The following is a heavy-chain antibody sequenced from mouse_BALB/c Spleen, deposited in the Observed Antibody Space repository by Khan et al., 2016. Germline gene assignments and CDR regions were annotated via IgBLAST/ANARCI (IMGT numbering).Heavy chain of an antibody. Sequence: VQLKEAGPGLVKPSQSLSLTCSVTGYSITSGYYWNWIRQFPGNKLEWMGYISYDGSNNYNPPLKNRISITRDTSKNQSFLKLNSVTTEDTATXCCARGGSLRLRGYFNYWGPGPTLTVSS. CDR2: ISYDGSN. V-gene: IGHV3-6*02. CDR3: ARGGSLRLRGYFNY. J-gene: IGHJ2*01. CDR1: GYSITSGYY. D-gene: IGHD1-2*01.